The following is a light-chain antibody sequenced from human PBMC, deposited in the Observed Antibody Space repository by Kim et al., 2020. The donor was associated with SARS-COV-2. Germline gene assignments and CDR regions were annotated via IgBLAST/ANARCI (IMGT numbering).Light chain of an antibody. V-gene: IGLV3-19*01. CDR2: GKN. Sequence: SSELTQDPAVSVALGQTVRITCQGDSLRSYYASWYQQKPGQAPVLVIYGKNNRPSGIPDRFSGSSSGNTASLTITGAQAEDEADYYCNSRDSSGKDVVFRRDPADRP. CDR1: SLRSYY. CDR3: NSRDSSGKDVV. J-gene: IGLJ2*01.